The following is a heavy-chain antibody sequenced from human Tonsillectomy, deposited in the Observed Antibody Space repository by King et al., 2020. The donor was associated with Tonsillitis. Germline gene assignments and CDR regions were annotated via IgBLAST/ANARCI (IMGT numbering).Heavy chain of an antibody. Sequence: VQLQESGPGLVKPSGTLSLTCAVSGGSIRNSNWWSWVRQLPGKGLEWIGDIYHSGSTNYNPSLKSRVTISVDKSKNQFSLTLTSVTAADTGVYFCARDYGDYTGCYYGMDVWGQGTTVTVSS. V-gene: IGHV4-4*02. CDR1: GGSIRNSNW. D-gene: IGHD4-17*01. CDR3: ARDYGDYTGCYYGMDV. J-gene: IGHJ6*02. CDR2: IYHSGST.